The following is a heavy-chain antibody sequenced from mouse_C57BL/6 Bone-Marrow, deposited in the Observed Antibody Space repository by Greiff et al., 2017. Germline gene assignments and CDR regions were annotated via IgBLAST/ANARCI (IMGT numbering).Heavy chain of an antibody. Sequence: ESGPGLVKPSQSLSLTCSVTGYSITSGYYWNWIRQFPGNKLEWMGYISYDGSNNYNPSLKNRISITRDTSKNQFFLKLNSGTTEDTATYYCARGSDYDAGYFDYWGQGTTLTVSS. D-gene: IGHD2-4*01. CDR2: ISYDGSN. CDR3: ARGSDYDAGYFDY. CDR1: GYSITSGYY. V-gene: IGHV3-6*01. J-gene: IGHJ2*01.